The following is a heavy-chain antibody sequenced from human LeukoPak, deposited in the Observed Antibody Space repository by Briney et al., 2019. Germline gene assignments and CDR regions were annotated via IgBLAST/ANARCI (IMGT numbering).Heavy chain of an antibody. Sequence: ASVKVSCKASGYTFTGYYMHWVRQAPGQGLEWMGWINPNSGGTNYAQKFQGRVTMTRDTSISTAYMELSRLRSDDTAVYYCARREGDREWVAFDIWGQGTMVTVSS. CDR3: ARREGDREWVAFDI. CDR1: GYTFTGYY. V-gene: IGHV1-2*02. J-gene: IGHJ3*02. D-gene: IGHD3-3*01. CDR2: INPNSGGT.